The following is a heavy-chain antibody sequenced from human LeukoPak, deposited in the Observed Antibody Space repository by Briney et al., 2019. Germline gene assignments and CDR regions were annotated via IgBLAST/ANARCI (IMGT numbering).Heavy chain of an antibody. CDR1: GGSISSYY. J-gene: IGHJ4*02. D-gene: IGHD3-22*01. CDR3: ARDRSSGYPGSFDY. V-gene: IGHV4-59*01. CDR2: IYYSGST. Sequence: SETLSLTCTVSGGSISSYYWSWILQPPGKGLQWIGYIYYSGSTNYNPSLKGRVTISVDTSKNQFSLKLTSMTAADTAVYYCARDRSSGYPGSFDYWGQGTLVTVSS.